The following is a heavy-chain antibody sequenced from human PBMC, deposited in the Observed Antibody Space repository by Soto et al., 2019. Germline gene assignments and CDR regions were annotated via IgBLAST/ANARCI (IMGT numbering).Heavy chain of an antibody. V-gene: IGHV3-48*02. CDR1: GFTFSSYS. D-gene: IGHD5-18*01. CDR3: ARDAGYSYGPFDY. J-gene: IGHJ4*02. CDR2: ISSSSSTI. Sequence: EVQLVESGGGLVQPGGSLRLSCAASGFTFSSYSMNWVRQAPGKGLEWVSYISSSSSTIYYADSVKGRFTISRDNAKNSLELQMNSLRDEDTAVYYCARDAGYSYGPFDYWGQGTLVTVSS.